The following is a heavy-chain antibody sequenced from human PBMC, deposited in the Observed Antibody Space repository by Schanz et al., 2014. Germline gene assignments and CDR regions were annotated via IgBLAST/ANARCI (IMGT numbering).Heavy chain of an antibody. CDR2: MNESHSTI. V-gene: IGHV3-23*01. CDR3: ARKVVATIGGYYDN. CDR1: GLTFSSYA. Sequence: EVQLLESGGGLVQPGGPLRLSSTASGLTFSSYAITWVRPAQGKGLEWVSAMNESHSTIYYADSVRGRFTISRDNAENTLFLQMNSLRAEDTAVYYCARKVVATIGGYYDNWGQGTLVIVSS. J-gene: IGHJ4*02. D-gene: IGHD5-12*01.